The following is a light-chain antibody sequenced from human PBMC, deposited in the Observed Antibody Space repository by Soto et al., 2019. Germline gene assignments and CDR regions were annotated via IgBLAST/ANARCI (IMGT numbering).Light chain of an antibody. CDR2: GAS. CDR1: QTVRTNY. Sequence: ESVLMQSPGTLSLSPGERATLSCRASQTVRTNYLAWFQHKPGQAPRLLIYGASSRATGIPDRFSGSGSGTAFTLTINRLEPEDFAVYFCQQYSDSPLTVGVGTKVEIK. CDR3: QQYSDSPLT. J-gene: IGKJ4*01. V-gene: IGKV3-20*01.